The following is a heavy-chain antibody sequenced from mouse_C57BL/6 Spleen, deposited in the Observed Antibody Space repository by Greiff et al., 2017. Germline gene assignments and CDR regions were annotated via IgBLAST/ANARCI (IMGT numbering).Heavy chain of an antibody. CDR1: GFTFSSYA. CDR3: ARGGGPYYGSTLDY. Sequence: EVQLVESGGGLVKPGGSLKLSCEASGFTFSSYAMSWVRQTPEKRLEWVATISDGGSYTYYQDNVKGRFTISRDNAKNTLYLQMSHLKSEDTAMYYCARGGGPYYGSTLDYWGQGTTLTVSS. V-gene: IGHV5-4*01. CDR2: ISDGGSYT. J-gene: IGHJ2*01. D-gene: IGHD1-1*01.